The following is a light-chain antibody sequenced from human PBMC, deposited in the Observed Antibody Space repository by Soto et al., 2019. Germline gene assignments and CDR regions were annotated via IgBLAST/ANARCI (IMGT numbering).Light chain of an antibody. Sequence: EIVLTQSPGTLSLSPGERATLSCRASQSVSSSYLAWYQQKPGQAPRLLIYGASSRATGIPDRFSGSESGKDFTLTISRLEPEDFEVYYCQQYGSSPRTFGQGTKLEIK. J-gene: IGKJ2*02. CDR1: QSVSSSY. V-gene: IGKV3-20*01. CDR2: GAS. CDR3: QQYGSSPRT.